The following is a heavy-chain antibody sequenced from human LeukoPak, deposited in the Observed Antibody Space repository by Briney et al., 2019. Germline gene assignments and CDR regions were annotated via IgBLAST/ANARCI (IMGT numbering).Heavy chain of an antibody. J-gene: IGHJ4*02. CDR3: ANYYCDSSGYVGFDY. V-gene: IGHV3-48*01. CDR2: ISSSSSTI. CDR1: GFTFSSYS. Sequence: GGSLRLSCAASGFTFSSYSMNWVRQAPGKGLEWVSYISSSSSTIYYADSVKGRFTISRDNAKNSLYLQMNSLRAEDTAVYYCANYYCDSSGYVGFDYWGQGTLVTVSS. D-gene: IGHD3-22*01.